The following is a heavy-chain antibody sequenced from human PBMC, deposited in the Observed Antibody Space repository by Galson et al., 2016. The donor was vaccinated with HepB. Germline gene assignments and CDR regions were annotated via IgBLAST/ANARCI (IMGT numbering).Heavy chain of an antibody. Sequence: SVKVSCKASGYTFSSYDINWVRLAPGQGLEWVGWMNPKRGNTGYAPKFQGRVTMTRDTSINTAYMELSSLTSEDTAVYYCARERGYLRISIFGVATEGFGMDVRGQGTTVTVSS. V-gene: IGHV1-8*01. CDR2: MNPKRGNT. CDR3: ARERGYLRISIFGVATEGFGMDV. J-gene: IGHJ6*02. CDR1: GYTFSSYD. D-gene: IGHD3-3*01.